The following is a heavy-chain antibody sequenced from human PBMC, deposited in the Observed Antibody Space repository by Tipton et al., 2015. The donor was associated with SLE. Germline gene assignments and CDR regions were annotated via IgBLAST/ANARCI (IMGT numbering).Heavy chain of an antibody. D-gene: IGHD6-6*01. J-gene: IGHJ5*02. V-gene: IGHV4-34*08. CDR1: GFTFSSYS. CDR2: INHSGST. Sequence: LRLSCAASGFTFSSYSMNWVRQAPGKGLEWIGEINHSGSTNYNPSLKSRVTISVDTSKNQFSLKLSSVTAADTAVYYCAGAVRSSSEGSNWFDPWGQGTLVTVSS. CDR3: AGAVRSSSEGSNWFDP.